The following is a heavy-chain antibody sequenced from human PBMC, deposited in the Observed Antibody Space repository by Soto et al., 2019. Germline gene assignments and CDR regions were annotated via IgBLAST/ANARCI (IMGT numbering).Heavy chain of an antibody. CDR1: GGTFSSYA. Sequence: ASVKVSCKASGGTFSSYAISWVRQAPGQGLEWMGGIIPIFGTANYAQKFQGRVTITADESTSTAYMELSSLRSEDTAVYYCARASGLWSGYSSRNKYYYYYYGMDVWGQGTTVTVSS. J-gene: IGHJ6*02. CDR2: IIPIFGTA. D-gene: IGHD3-3*01. CDR3: ARASGLWSGYSSRNKYYYYYYGMDV. V-gene: IGHV1-69*13.